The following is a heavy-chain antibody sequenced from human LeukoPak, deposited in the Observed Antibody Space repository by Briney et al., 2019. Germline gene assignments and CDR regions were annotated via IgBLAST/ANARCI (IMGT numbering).Heavy chain of an antibody. CDR1: GYTFTGYY. CDR2: INPNSGGT. Sequence: ASVKVSCKASGYTFTGYYMHWVRQAPGQGLEWMGRINPNSGGTNYAQKFQGRVNMTRDTSISTAYMELSRLRSDDTAVYYCARAYYYYDSQFDYWGQGTLVTVSS. J-gene: IGHJ4*02. D-gene: IGHD3-22*01. V-gene: IGHV1-2*06. CDR3: ARAYYYYDSQFDY.